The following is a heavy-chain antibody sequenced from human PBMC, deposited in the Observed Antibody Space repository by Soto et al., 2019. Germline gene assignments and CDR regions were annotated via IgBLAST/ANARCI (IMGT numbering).Heavy chain of an antibody. CDR1: GDTFTSYY. V-gene: IGHV1-46*01. J-gene: IGHJ5*02. CDR2: INPHGGST. Sequence: ASVKVSCKAPGDTFTSYYLNWVRQAPGQGLEWMGVINPHGGSTKYAQKFQGRITMTRDTSRSTVYMELSSLRSDDTAIYYCARSSGGNFGIVIEGSNWFDPWGQGTLVTVSS. D-gene: IGHD3-3*01. CDR3: ARSSGGNFGIVIEGSNWFDP.